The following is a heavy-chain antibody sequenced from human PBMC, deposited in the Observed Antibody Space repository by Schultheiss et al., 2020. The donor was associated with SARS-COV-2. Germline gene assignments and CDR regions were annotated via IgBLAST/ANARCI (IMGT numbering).Heavy chain of an antibody. Sequence: GESLKISCKGSGYSFTSYWIDWVRQMPGKGLEWMGIIYPGDSDTRYSPSFQGQVTISADKSISTAYLQWSSLKASDTAMYYCARRAGLERGFDGGMGVWGQGTTVTVSS. D-gene: IGHD1-1*01. CDR3: ARRAGLERGFDGGMGV. CDR2: IYPGDSDT. J-gene: IGHJ6*02. CDR1: GYSFTSYW. V-gene: IGHV5-51*01.